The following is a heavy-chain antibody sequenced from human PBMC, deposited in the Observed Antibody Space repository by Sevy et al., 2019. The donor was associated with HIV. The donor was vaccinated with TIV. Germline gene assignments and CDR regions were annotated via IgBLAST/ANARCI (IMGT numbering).Heavy chain of an antibody. CDR1: GFTFSNYT. D-gene: IGHD1-26*01. Sequence: GGSLRLSCAASGFTFSNYTMHWVRQAPGKGLEWVALISYDGSDKYYADSVTGRLTISRDNSKNTLYLQMNSLRVEDTALYYGAGRSGSFDYWGQGTLVTVSS. V-gene: IGHV3-30-3*01. J-gene: IGHJ4*02. CDR2: ISYDGSDK. CDR3: AGRSGSFDY.